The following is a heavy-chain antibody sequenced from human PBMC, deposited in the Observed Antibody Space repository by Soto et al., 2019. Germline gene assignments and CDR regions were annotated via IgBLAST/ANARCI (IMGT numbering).Heavy chain of an antibody. CDR3: ARGLILWYGELSRRGDYYYYMDV. CDR2: INESGST. Sequence: QVQLQQWGAGLLKPSETLSLTCAVYGGSFSGYYWSWIRQPPGKGLEWIGEINESGSTKYNPSLRSRVTISVDTTKNQFSLKLSSVTAADKAVYYCARGLILWYGELSRRGDYYYYMDVWGKGTTVTVSS. D-gene: IGHD3-10*01. V-gene: IGHV4-34*01. J-gene: IGHJ6*03. CDR1: GGSFSGYY.